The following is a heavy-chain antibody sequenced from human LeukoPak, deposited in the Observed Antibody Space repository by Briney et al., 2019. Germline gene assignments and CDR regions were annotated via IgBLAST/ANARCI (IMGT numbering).Heavy chain of an antibody. CDR3: AKDSPIAAAGFFDY. V-gene: IGHV4-4*02. CDR1: GGSISSSNW. CDR2: IYHSGST. D-gene: IGHD6-13*01. J-gene: IGHJ4*02. Sequence: SETLSLTCAVSGGSISSSNWWSWVRQPPGKGLEWIGEIYHSGSTNYNPSLKSRVTISVDKSKNQFSLKLSSVTAADTAVYYCAKDSPIAAAGFFDYWGQGTLVTVSS.